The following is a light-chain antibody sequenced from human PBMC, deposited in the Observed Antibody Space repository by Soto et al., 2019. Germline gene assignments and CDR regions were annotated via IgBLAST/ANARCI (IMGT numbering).Light chain of an antibody. V-gene: IGLV2-8*01. J-gene: IGLJ1*01. CDR3: KSYAGSNTYV. Sequence: QSVLTQPPSASGSPGQSVTISCTGTKDDIGVYDFVSWYQHHPGKAPRLIRYVVFQRTAGVPDRFCGCSSVITAYPTFSGLPAADEADYFCKSYAGSNTYVFGSGTTVTVL. CDR2: VVF. CDR1: KDDIGVYDF.